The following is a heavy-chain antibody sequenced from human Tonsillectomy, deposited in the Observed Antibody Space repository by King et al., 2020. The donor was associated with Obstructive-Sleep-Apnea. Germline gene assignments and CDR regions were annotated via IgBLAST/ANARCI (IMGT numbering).Heavy chain of an antibody. J-gene: IGHJ6*02. CDR3: ARAGTIAAAGIQSYYYYYGMDV. CDR2: IKQDGSEK. D-gene: IGHD6-13*01. Sequence: VQLVESGGGLVQPGGSLRLSCAASGFTFSSYWMSWVRQAPGKGLEWVANIKQDGSEKYYVDSVKGLFTISRHKATNSLYLQMNSLRAADTAVYYCARAGTIAAAGIQSYYYYYGMDVWGQGTTVTVSS. CDR1: GFTFSSYW. V-gene: IGHV3-7*03.